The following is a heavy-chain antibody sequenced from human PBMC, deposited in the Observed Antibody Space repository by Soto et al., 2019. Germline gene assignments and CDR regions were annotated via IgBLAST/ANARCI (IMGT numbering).Heavy chain of an antibody. CDR2: IYYSGST. J-gene: IGHJ5*02. Sequence: SETLSLTCTVSGGSISSSSYYWGWIRQPPGKGLEWIGSIYYSGSTYYNPSLKSRVTISVDTSKNQFSLKLSSVTTADTAVYYCARHTYYYDSDPWGQGTLVTVSS. V-gene: IGHV4-39*01. CDR3: ARHTYYYDSDP. CDR1: GGSISSSSYY. D-gene: IGHD3-22*01.